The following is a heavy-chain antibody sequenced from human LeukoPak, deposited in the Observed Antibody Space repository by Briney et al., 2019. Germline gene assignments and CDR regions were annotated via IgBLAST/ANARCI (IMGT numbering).Heavy chain of an antibody. V-gene: IGHV4-38-2*02. CDR2: IYHSGST. CDR3: AREGRGYSYD. J-gene: IGHJ4*02. D-gene: IGHD5-18*01. CDR1: GYSISSGYY. Sequence: SETLSLTCTVSGYSISSGYYWGWIRQPPGKGLEWIGSIYHSGSTYYNPSLKSRVTISVDRSKNQFSLKLSSVTAADTAVYYCAREGRGYSYDWGQGTLVTVSS.